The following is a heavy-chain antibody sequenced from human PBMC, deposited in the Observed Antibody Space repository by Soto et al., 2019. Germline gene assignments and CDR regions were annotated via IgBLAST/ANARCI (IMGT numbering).Heavy chain of an antibody. D-gene: IGHD1-7*01. J-gene: IGHJ6*02. CDR3: AGSKRGITGTPGYYYYGMDV. Sequence: GSLRLCGAASVFTVSSNYMSWVRQAPGKGLEWVSVIYSGGITYYADSVKGRFTISRDNSKNTLYLQMNSLRAEDTAVYYCAGSKRGITGTPGYYYYGMDVWGQGTTVTVSS. V-gene: IGHV3-53*01. CDR2: IYSGGIT. CDR1: VFTVSSNY.